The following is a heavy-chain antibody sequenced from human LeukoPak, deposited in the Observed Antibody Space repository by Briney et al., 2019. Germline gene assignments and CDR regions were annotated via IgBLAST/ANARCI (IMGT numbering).Heavy chain of an antibody. J-gene: IGHJ3*02. CDR1: GYTFTSYG. CDR2: ISAYNGNT. CDR3: ARVGSSLHPMDAFDI. V-gene: IGHV1-18*01. D-gene: IGHD2-15*01. Sequence: GASVKVSCKASGYTFTSYGISWVRQAPGQGLEWMGWISAYNGNTNYAQKLQGRVTMTRDTSISTAYMELSRLRSDDTAVYYCARVGSSLHPMDAFDIWGQGTMVTVSS.